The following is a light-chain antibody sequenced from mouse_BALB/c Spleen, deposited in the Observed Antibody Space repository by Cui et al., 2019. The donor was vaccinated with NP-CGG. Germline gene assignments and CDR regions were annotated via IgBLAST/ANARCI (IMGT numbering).Light chain of an antibody. CDR2: GTN. V-gene: IGLV1*01. J-gene: IGLJ1*01. Sequence: QAVVTQESAPTTSPGETVTLTCRSSSGFVTTSNYANWVQEKPDHLFTGLIGGTNNRAPGVPARFSGSLIGDKAALTITGAQTEDEAIYFCALWYSNHWVFGGGTKLTVL. CDR1: SGFVTTSNY. CDR3: ALWYSNHWV.